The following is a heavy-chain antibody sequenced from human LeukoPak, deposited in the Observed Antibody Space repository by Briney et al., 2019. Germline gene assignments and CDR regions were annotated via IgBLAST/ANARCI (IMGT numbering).Heavy chain of an antibody. J-gene: IGHJ4*02. CDR2: INPNSGGT. CDR1: GYTSTGYY. V-gene: IGHV1-2*02. Sequence: ASVKVSCKTSGYTSTGYYMHWVRQAPGQGLEWMGWINPNSGGTNYAQKFQGRVTVTRDTSISTAYMELSRLRSDDTAVYYCAREDGSGSYSRGVYWGQGTLVTVSS. CDR3: AREDGSGSYSRGVY. D-gene: IGHD3-10*01.